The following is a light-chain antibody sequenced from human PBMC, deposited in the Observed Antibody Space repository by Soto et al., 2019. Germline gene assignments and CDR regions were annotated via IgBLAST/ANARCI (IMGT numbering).Light chain of an antibody. Sequence: QSVLTQSPSASASLGASVKLTCTLSSGHSSYAIAWHQQQPEKGPRYLMKLNSDGSHSKGDGIPDRFSGSSSGAERYLTIPSLPPEDEADYHCPTWGTGIWVFGGGTKLTVL. CDR2: LNSDGSH. V-gene: IGLV4-69*01. CDR3: PTWGTGIWV. CDR1: SGHSSYA. J-gene: IGLJ3*02.